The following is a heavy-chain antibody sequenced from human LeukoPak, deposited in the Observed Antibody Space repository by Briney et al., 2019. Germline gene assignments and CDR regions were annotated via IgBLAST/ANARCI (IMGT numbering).Heavy chain of an antibody. CDR1: GYSFTSYW. J-gene: IGHJ6*02. D-gene: IGHD2-15*01. V-gene: IGHV5-51*01. CDR2: IYPGDSDT. CDR3: ARSAGCSGGSCYTPKDYYYYAMDV. Sequence: GESLKISCKGSGYSFTSYWIGWLRQMRGKVLEWMGIIYPGDSDTTYSPSFQGQVTISADKSISTAYLQWSSLKASDTAMYYCARSAGCSGGSCYTPKDYYYYAMDVWGQGTTVTVSS.